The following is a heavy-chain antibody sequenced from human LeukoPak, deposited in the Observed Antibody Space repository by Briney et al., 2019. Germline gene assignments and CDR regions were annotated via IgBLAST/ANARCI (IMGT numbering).Heavy chain of an antibody. D-gene: IGHD3-22*01. V-gene: IGHV3-33*06. CDR1: GFTFSSFG. CDR3: AKSSYYDSSGFYRENYFDY. Sequence: GGSLRLSCAASGFTFSSFGMHWVRQAPGKGLEWVAVIWFDGSNKYYADSVKGRFTISRDNSKNTLYLQMNSLRAEDTAVYYCAKSSYYDSSGFYRENYFDYWGQGTLVTVSS. CDR2: IWFDGSNK. J-gene: IGHJ4*02.